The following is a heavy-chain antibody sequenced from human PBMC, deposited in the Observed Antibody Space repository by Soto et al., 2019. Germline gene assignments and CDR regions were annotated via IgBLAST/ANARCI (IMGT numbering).Heavy chain of an antibody. CDR1: GFTVSSNY. CDR2: IYSGGST. D-gene: IGHD2-15*01. Sequence: EVQLVETGGGLIQPGGSLRLSCAASGFTVSSNYMSWVRQAPGKGLEWVSVIYSGGSTYYADSVKGRFTISRDDSKNTAYLQMNSLKTEDTAVYYCTRYCSGGICLDAFDIWGQGTMVSVSS. V-gene: IGHV3-53*02. J-gene: IGHJ3*02. CDR3: TRYCSGGICLDAFDI.